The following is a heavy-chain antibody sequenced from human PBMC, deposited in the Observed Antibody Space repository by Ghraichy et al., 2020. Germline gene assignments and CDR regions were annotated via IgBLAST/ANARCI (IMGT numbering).Heavy chain of an antibody. CDR2: IYYSGST. D-gene: IGHD3-3*01. V-gene: IGHV4-61*01. J-gene: IGHJ4*02. Sequence: SETLSLTCTVSGGSVSSGSYYWSWIRQPPGKGLEWIGYIYYSGSTNYNPSLKSRVTISVDTSKNQFSLKLSSVTAADTAVYYCARDTKYHALDYWGQGTLVTVSS. CDR1: GGSVSSGSYY. CDR3: ARDTKYHALDY.